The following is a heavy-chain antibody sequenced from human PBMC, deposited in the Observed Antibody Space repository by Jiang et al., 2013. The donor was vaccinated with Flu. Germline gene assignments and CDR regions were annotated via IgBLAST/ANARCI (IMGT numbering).Heavy chain of an antibody. CDR1: GDSVSSDHW. J-gene: IGHJ4*01. CDR2: IHHRGIS. V-gene: IGHV4-4*02. Sequence: GSGLVKPSGTLSLTCGVSGDSVSSDHWWTWVRQPPRKGLEWIGEIHHRGISNYNPPLKSRVAISLDKSGNQFSLKLTSVTAADTAIYYCARDNRPIDY. CDR3: ARDNRPIDY.